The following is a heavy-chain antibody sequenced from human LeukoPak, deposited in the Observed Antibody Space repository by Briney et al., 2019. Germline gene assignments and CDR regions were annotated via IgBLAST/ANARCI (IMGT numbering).Heavy chain of an antibody. J-gene: IGHJ4*02. CDR1: GFTFSRHW. V-gene: IGHV3-7*03. CDR3: ARGFDY. Sequence: GGSLRLSCAASGFTFSRHWMTWVRQAPGKGLEWVANIKHDGSEKNYVDSVKGRFTISRDNTQNSLYLQMNSLRPEDTAVYYCARGFDYWGQGILVTVSS. CDR2: IKHDGSEK.